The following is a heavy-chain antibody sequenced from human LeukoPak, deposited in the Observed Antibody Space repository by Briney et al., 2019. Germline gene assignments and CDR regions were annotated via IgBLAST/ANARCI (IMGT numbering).Heavy chain of an antibody. Sequence: SETLSLTCTVSGGSISSGGYYWSWIRQPPGKGLEWIGYIYHSGSTYYNPSLKSRVTISVDRSKNQFSLKLSSVTAADTAVYHCASTITIFGVVETWGQGTLVTVSS. CDR3: ASTITIFGVVET. J-gene: IGHJ5*02. CDR1: GGSISSGGYY. D-gene: IGHD3-3*01. CDR2: IYHSGST. V-gene: IGHV4-30-2*01.